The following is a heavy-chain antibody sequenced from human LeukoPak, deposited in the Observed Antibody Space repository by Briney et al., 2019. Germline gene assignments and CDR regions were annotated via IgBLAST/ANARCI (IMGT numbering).Heavy chain of an antibody. CDR2: IKPKTGGETT. D-gene: IGHD2-21*01. CDR1: GFTFSNAY. V-gene: IGHV3-15*07. Sequence: GGSLRLSCAASGFTFSNAYMNWVRQARGKGLEWVGRIKPKTGGETTEYAAPVKDRFSISRDDSKSMMYLQINSLKTEDTAVYYCITPLPYSAQGGQGTLVTVSS. J-gene: IGHJ4*02. CDR3: ITPLPYSAQ.